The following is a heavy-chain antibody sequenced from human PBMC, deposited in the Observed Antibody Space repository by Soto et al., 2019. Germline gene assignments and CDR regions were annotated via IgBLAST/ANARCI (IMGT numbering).Heavy chain of an antibody. V-gene: IGHV3-73*01. CDR3: ATLPNVDGGVGGRYFDL. CDR2: IRNKVNSYAT. J-gene: IGHJ2*01. D-gene: IGHD4-17*01. Sequence: GGSLRLSCAASGFTFSVSAVHWVRQASGKGLEWIGRIRNKVNSYATVYPASVRGRFRLSRDDSKNTAYLQMNSLRTDGTAVYYGATLPNVDGGVGGRYFDLWGRGTLVTVSS. CDR1: GFTFSVSA.